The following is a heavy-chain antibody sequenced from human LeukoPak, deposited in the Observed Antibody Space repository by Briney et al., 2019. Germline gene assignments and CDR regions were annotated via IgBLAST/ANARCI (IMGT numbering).Heavy chain of an antibody. D-gene: IGHD2/OR15-2a*01. CDR1: GFTFSSYW. Sequence: GGSLRLSCAASGFTFSSYWMHWVRQAPGKGLVWVSRINSDGSSTSYADSVKGRFTISRDNAKNTLYLQMNSLRAEDTAVYYCAKSQGRERPTFFPQGQRTKGYFDYWGQGTLVTVSS. J-gene: IGHJ4*02. CDR2: INSDGSST. CDR3: AKSQGRERPTFFPQGQRTKGYFDY. V-gene: IGHV3-74*01.